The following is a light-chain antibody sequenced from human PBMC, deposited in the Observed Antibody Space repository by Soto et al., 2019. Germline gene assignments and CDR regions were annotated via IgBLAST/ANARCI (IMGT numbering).Light chain of an antibody. CDR3: LQSYSIPWT. V-gene: IGKV1-39*01. CDR1: QTITSF. CDR2: AAS. J-gene: IGKJ1*01. Sequence: DIQMTQSPSSLPASVGDRITISCRASQTITSFLNWYQHKPGKAPKLLIYAASSLQSGVPSRFSGSGFGTDFTLTISSLQPEDFTTYYCLQSYSIPWTFGQGTKVDIK.